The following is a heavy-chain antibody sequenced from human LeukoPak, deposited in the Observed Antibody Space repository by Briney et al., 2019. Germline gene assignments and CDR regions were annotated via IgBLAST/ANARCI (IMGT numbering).Heavy chain of an antibody. Sequence: GGSLRLSCAASGFTFSSYGMHWVRQAPGKGLDWVAVISYDGSNKYYADSVKCRFTISRDNAKNSLYLQMNSLRAEDTALYYCAGGGGWYWGQGTLVTVSS. V-gene: IGHV3-30*03. CDR2: ISYDGSNK. D-gene: IGHD2-15*01. CDR3: AGGGGWY. J-gene: IGHJ4*02. CDR1: GFTFSSYG.